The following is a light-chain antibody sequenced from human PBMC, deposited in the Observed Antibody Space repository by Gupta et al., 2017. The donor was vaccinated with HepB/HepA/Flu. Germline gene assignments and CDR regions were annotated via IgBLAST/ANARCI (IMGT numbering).Light chain of an antibody. Sequence: TQSPVTLSVCPGERATLSCRTSQSVNNDLAWYQQRPGQAPRLLIYGATTRSSSFPTRFSGSGSGTEFTLTISSLQSEDFAVYYCLQYNNWYTFGQGTQLEIK. V-gene: IGKV3-15*01. J-gene: IGKJ2*01. CDR1: QSVNND. CDR2: GAT. CDR3: LQYNNWYT.